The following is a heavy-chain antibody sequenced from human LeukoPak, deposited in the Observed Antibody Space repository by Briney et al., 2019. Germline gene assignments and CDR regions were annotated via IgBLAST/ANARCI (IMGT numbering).Heavy chain of an antibody. CDR1: GGSISSYY. CDR2: IYTSGST. V-gene: IGHV4-4*07. J-gene: IGHJ6*03. D-gene: IGHD3-10*01. Sequence: PSETLSLTCTVSGGSISSYYWSWIRQPAGKGLEWIGRIYTSGSTNYNPSLKSRVTMSVDTSKNQFSLKLSSVTAADTAVYYCARDRRYYGSGSFFKRGNYYYYYMDVWGKGTTVTISS. CDR3: ARDRRYYGSGSFFKRGNYYYYYMDV.